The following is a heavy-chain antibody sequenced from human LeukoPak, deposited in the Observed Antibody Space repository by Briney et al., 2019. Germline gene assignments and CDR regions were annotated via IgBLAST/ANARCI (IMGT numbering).Heavy chain of an antibody. V-gene: IGHV4-59*11. CDR3: ASAGNPHYFDF. CDR1: GVSIANHY. J-gene: IGHJ4*02. Sequence: PSETLSLTCTVSGVSIANHYWSCIRQSPGRGVEWIGNIYYTGSTNYNPSLKSRVAISIDTSKNQFSLNLHSVTAADAAVYYCASAGNPHYFDFWGQGPLVTVSS. CDR2: IYYTGST.